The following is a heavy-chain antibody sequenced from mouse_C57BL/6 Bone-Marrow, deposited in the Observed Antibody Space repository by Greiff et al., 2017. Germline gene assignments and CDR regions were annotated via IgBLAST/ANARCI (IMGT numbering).Heavy chain of an antibody. CDR1: GYTFTSYW. CDR3: ARYYYSNPAWFAY. D-gene: IGHD2-5*01. Sequence: VQLQQPGAELVKPGASVKMSCKASGYTFTSYWITWVKQRPGQGLEWIGDIYPGSGSTNYNEKFKSKATLTVDTSSSTAYMQLSSLTSEDSAVYYCARYYYSNPAWFAYWGQGTLVTVSA. V-gene: IGHV1-55*01. CDR2: IYPGSGST. J-gene: IGHJ3*01.